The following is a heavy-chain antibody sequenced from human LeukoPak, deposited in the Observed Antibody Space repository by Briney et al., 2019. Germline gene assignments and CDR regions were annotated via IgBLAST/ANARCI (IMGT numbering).Heavy chain of an antibody. D-gene: IGHD1-26*01. CDR3: ARGAYYFDS. J-gene: IGHJ4*02. V-gene: IGHV3-48*03. Sequence: PAGSLRLSSAASGFTFSSVEMNWVRQVPGKGLEWVSYIGHGGIDLYYADSVKGRLTVSRDNATNSLFLQMNSLRAEDTAVYYCARGAYYFDSWGQGTLVTVSS. CDR1: GFTFSSVE. CDR2: IGHGGIDL.